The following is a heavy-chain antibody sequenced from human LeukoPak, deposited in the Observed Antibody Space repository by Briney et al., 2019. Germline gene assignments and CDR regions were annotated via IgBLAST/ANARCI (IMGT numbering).Heavy chain of an antibody. J-gene: IGHJ4*02. CDR3: AREVVGRFYDRGGPGAFDH. Sequence: GGSLRLSCAASGFTFSSYWMHWVRQAPGKGLVWVSRINSDGSSTSYADSVKGRFTTSRDNAKNTLSLQMNSLRAEDTAVYYCAREVVGRFYDRGGPGAFDHWGQGTLVTVSS. V-gene: IGHV3-74*01. D-gene: IGHD5/OR15-5a*01. CDR1: GFTFSSYW. CDR2: INSDGSST.